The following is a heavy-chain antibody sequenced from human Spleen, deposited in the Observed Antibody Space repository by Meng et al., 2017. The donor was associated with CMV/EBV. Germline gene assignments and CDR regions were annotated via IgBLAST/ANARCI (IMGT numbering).Heavy chain of an antibody. Sequence: SETLSLTCTVSGGSISSYYWSWIRQPPGKGLEWIGYVYYSGTTKYNPSLESRVNMSVDTSKNQFSLKLSSVTAADTAVYYCARGGSTSYTGTDFDYWGQGTLVTVSS. D-gene: IGHD2-2*01. V-gene: IGHV4-59*12. CDR1: GGSISSYY. J-gene: IGHJ4*02. CDR3: ARGGSTSYTGTDFDY. CDR2: VYYSGTT.